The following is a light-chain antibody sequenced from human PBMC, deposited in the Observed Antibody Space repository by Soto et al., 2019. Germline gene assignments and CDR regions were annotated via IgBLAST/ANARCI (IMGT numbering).Light chain of an antibody. Sequence: ELVMTPPPATLSVSSRERVSHSLRASQNIHDKLAWYLQKPGQTRRLLIYDASTRATGISGTFSGSGSGTEFTLTISSLQSEDFAVYYCQQYNNWPITFGQGTRLEI. J-gene: IGKJ5*01. CDR1: QNIHDK. V-gene: IGKV3-15*01. CDR2: DAS. CDR3: QQYNNWPIT.